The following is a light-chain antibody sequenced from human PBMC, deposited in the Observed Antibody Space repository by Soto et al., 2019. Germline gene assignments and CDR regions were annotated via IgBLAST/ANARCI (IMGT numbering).Light chain of an antibody. V-gene: IGLV2-23*01. CDR3: CSHVGRSTLL. CDR2: EGS. CDR1: SSDIGSYNL. J-gene: IGLJ3*02. Sequence: QSALTQPASVSGSPGQSITISCTGGSSDIGSYNLVSWYQQHPGKAPKLIIDEGSKRPSGVSNRFSGSKPGNTASLTISGLQAEDDADYYCCSHVGRSTLLFGGGTKLAVL.